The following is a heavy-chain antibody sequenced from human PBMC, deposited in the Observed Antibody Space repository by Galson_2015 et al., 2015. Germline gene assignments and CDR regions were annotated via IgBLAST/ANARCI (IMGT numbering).Heavy chain of an antibody. CDR3: AREGRANTAMLLRGGIDA. CDR2: NIPIFGTA. Sequence: SVKVSCKASGGTFSSYAISWVRQAPGQGLEWMGGNIPIFGTANYAQKFQGRVTITADESTSTAYMELSSLRSEDTAVYYCAREGRANTAMLLRGGIDAWGQGTTVPVSS. V-gene: IGHV1-69*13. CDR1: GGTFSSYA. D-gene: IGHD5-18*01. J-gene: IGHJ6*02.